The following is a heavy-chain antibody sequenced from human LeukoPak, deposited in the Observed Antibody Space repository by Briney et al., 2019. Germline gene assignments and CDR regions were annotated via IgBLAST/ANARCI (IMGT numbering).Heavy chain of an antibody. V-gene: IGHV4-4*07. Sequence: SETLSLTCTVSGGSISSYYWNWIRQPAGKGLEWIGRLHTSGSTNYNPSLKSRVTMSVDTSKNQFSLKLSSVTAADTAVYYCARRYSSSWPWFDPWGQGTLVTVSS. J-gene: IGHJ5*02. CDR3: ARRYSSSWPWFDP. CDR1: GGSISSYY. CDR2: LHTSGST. D-gene: IGHD6-13*01.